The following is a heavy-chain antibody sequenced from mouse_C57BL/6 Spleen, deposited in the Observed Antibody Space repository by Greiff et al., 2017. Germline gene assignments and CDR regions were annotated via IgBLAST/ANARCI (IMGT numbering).Heavy chain of an antibody. D-gene: IGHD4-1*01. CDR1: GYAFSSSW. CDR2: IYPGDGDT. CDR3: AREGWDGY. J-gene: IGHJ2*01. V-gene: IGHV1-82*01. Sequence: QVQLKQSGPELVKPGASVKISCKASGYAFSSSWMNWVKQRPGKGLEWIGRIYPGDGDTNYNGKFKGKATLTADKSSSTAYMQLSSLTSEDSAVYFCAREGWDGYWGQGTTLTVSS.